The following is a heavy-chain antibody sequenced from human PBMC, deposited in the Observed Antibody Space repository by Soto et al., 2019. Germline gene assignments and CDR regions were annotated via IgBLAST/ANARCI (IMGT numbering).Heavy chain of an antibody. Sequence: EVQLVESGGGLVQPGGSLRLSCAASGFTFSSYSMNWVRQAPGKGLEWVSYISSSSSTIYYADSVKGRFTISRDNAKNSLYLQMTSLRDEDTAVYYCARGNPITLIVVVAPDFDYWGQGTLVTVSS. CDR3: ARGNPITLIVVVAPDFDY. V-gene: IGHV3-48*02. D-gene: IGHD3-22*01. CDR1: GFTFSSYS. J-gene: IGHJ4*02. CDR2: ISSSSSTI.